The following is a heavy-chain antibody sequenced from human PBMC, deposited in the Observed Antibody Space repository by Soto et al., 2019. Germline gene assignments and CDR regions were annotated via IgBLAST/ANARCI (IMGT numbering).Heavy chain of an antibody. J-gene: IGHJ5*02. Sequence: QVQLVQSGAEVEKPGASVKVSCKASAYTFTSHDINWVRQATGQGLEWMGWMNPNSGNTGYAQKFQGRATMTRNTSITTAYMELSSLSSEDAAVYYCARGPHTSVTTRGIGWFDPWGQGTLVTVSS. CDR3: ARGPHTSVTTRGIGWFDP. CDR1: AYTFTSHD. V-gene: IGHV1-8*01. D-gene: IGHD4-17*01. CDR2: MNPNSGNT.